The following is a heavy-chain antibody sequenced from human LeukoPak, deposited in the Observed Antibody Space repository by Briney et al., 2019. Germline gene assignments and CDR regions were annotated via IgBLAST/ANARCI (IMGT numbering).Heavy chain of an antibody. CDR3: ARTSPAYCGGDCYGFDY. D-gene: IGHD2-21*01. J-gene: IGHJ4*02. V-gene: IGHV4-61*01. CDR2: IYYSGST. Sequence: PSQTLSLTCTVSGGSTSSSNYYWNWIRQPPGKGLEWIGYIYYSGSTNYNPSLKSRVTISVDTSKNQFSLKLSSVTAADTAVYYCARTSPAYCGGDCYGFDYWGQGTLVTVSS. CDR1: GGSTSSSNYY.